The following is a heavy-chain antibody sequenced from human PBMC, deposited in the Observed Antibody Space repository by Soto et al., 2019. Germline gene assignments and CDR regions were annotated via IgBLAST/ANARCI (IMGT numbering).Heavy chain of an antibody. Sequence: SETLSLTCTVSGGSISSDGYYWSWILQHPRKGLEWIGYIFHAGSAHYNPTLKSRVVMSVDASNNQFSLKMTPVTVADTALYYCARGSGYNAFFAYWGQGHLVTVSS. V-gene: IGHV4-31*03. CDR2: IFHAGSA. D-gene: IGHD6-25*01. CDR1: GGSISSDGYY. J-gene: IGHJ4*02. CDR3: ARGSGYNAFFAY.